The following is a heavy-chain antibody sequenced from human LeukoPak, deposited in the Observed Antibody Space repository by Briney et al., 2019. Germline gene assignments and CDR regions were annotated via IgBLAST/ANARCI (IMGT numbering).Heavy chain of an antibody. CDR1: GFTFSQYW. Sequence: GGSLKLSCAASGFTFSQYWMSWVRQAPGKRLEWVANIREDGSEKYYVDSVKGRFTISRDNADNSLYLQMNSLRAEDTAVYYCARDHLFYDFWTGYTVFFDSWGQGTLVTVSS. D-gene: IGHD3-3*01. CDR3: ARDHLFYDFWTGYTVFFDS. V-gene: IGHV3-7*01. J-gene: IGHJ4*02. CDR2: IREDGSEK.